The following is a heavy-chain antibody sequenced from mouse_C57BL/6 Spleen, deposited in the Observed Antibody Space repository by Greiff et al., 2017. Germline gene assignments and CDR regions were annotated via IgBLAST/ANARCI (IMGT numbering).Heavy chain of an antibody. V-gene: IGHV3-6*01. CDR3: ARDPFAY. CDR1: GYSFTSGNY. J-gene: IGHJ3*01. Sequence: EVQLMESGPGLVKPSQSLSLTCSVSGYSFTSGNYWNWIRQFPGNKLEWMGYISYDGSNNYNPSLKNSISITRDTSKNQISLKFNSLTTEDTATYHCARDPFAYWGQGTLVTVSA. CDR2: ISYDGSN.